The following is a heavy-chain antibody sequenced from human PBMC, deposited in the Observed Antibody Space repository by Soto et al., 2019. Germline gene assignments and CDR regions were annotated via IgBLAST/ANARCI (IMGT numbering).Heavy chain of an antibody. CDR3: ARPGSGYDVLTGRYFFYYHTMDF. CDR1: GFLFNTYA. Sequence: QIQLVDSGGGVVRPGWSLRLSCETSGFLFNTYAMHWVRQAPGKGLEWVAVISYDGMDTNYADSVKGRFIISRDNSRSTVYLQMNSLRIEDTAVYYCARPGSGYDVLTGRYFFYYHTMDFWGQGTTVTVSS. V-gene: IGHV3-30*04. D-gene: IGHD3-9*01. CDR2: ISYDGMDT. J-gene: IGHJ6*02.